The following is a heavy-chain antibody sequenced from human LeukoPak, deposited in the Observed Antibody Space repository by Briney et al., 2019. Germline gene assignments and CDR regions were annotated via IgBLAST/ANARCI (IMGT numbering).Heavy chain of an antibody. Sequence: GGSLRLSCAASGFTFSSYWMSWVRQAPGKGLEWVANIKQDGSEKYYVDSVKGRFTISRDNAKNSLYLQMNSLRAEDTAVYYCARVGYSYGYAIYYYYYYYMDVWGEGTTVTVSS. D-gene: IGHD5-18*01. CDR1: GFTFSSYW. J-gene: IGHJ6*03. V-gene: IGHV3-7*01. CDR2: IKQDGSEK. CDR3: ARVGYSYGYAIYYYYYYYMDV.